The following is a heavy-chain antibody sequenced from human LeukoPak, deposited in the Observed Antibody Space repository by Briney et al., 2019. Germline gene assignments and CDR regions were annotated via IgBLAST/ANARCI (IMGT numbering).Heavy chain of an antibody. CDR1: RYTFSSYG. CDR3: ARDHRIMITFGGVIAIDC. V-gene: IGHV1-18*01. J-gene: IGHJ4*02. D-gene: IGHD3-16*02. CDR2: ISAYNGNT. Sequence: ASLKLSPKPSRYTFSSYGISCVPQAPRQGVEWMGWISAYNGNTNYAQKLPGRVTMTSDTSTSTAYMTRTSLRSQHTPVYCVARDHRIMITFGGVIAIDCWGQRTLVT.